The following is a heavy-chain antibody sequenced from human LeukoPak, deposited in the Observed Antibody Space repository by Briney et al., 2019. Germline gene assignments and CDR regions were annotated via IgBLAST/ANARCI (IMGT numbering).Heavy chain of an antibody. V-gene: IGHV4-38-2*02. CDR1: GYSISSGYY. Sequence: SETLSLTCTVSGYSISSGYYWGWIRQPPGRGLEWIGSIYHSGSTYYNPSLKSRVTISVDTSKNQFSLKLSSVTAADTAVYYCPLGGYWGQGTLVTVSS. J-gene: IGHJ4*02. CDR2: IYHSGST. CDR3: PLGGY.